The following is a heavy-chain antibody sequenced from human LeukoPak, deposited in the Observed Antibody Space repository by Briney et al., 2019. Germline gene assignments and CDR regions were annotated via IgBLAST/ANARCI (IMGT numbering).Heavy chain of an antibody. CDR3: TTYSYVPDYYYYYMDV. D-gene: IGHD5-18*01. V-gene: IGHV3-15*01. Sequence: PGGSLRLSCAASGFTFSNAWMSWVRQAPGKGLEWVGRIKSKTDGGTTDYAAPVKGRFTISRDDSKNTLYLQMNSLKTEDTAVYYCTTYSYVPDYYYYYMDVWGKGTTVTVSS. CDR2: IKSKTDGGTT. CDR1: GFTFSNAW. J-gene: IGHJ6*03.